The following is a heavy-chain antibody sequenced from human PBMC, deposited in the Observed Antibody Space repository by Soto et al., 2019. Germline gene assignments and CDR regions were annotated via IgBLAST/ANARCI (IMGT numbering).Heavy chain of an antibody. CDR2: ISSSSSYI. CDR1: GFTFSSYS. V-gene: IGHV3-21*01. CDR3: ARAVVPAAHYCGMDV. J-gene: IGHJ6*02. Sequence: GGSLRLSCAASGFTFSSYSMNWVRQAPGKGLEWVSSISSSSSYIYYADSVKGRFTISRDNPKNSLYLQMNSLRAEDTAVYYCARAVVPAAHYCGMDVWGQGATVTVSS. D-gene: IGHD2-2*01.